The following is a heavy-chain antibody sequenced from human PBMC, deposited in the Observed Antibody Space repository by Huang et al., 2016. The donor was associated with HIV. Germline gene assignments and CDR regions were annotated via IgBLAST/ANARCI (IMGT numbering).Heavy chain of an antibody. Sequence: EVLLVESGGGLGQPGRSLRLSCAASGFIFADYAMPLVRQAPGKGLEWVSRITWNSGNIDYSDSVKGLFTISRDNAKRSLHLQMNSLRPEDTALYFCAKDMGFDNSGYLHIWGKGTMVTVSS. D-gene: IGHD3-22*01. J-gene: IGHJ3*02. V-gene: IGHV3-9*01. CDR2: ITWNSGNI. CDR1: GFIFADYA. CDR3: AKDMGFDNSGYLHI.